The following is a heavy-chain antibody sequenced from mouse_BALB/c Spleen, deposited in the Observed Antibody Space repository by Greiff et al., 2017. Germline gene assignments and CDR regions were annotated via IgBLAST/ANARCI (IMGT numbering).Heavy chain of an antibody. CDR3: ARQGNNYYAMDY. CDR1: GFTFSSYT. Sequence: EVQVVESGGGLVQPGGSLKLSCAASGFTFSSYTMSWVRQTPEKRLEWVAYISNGGGSTYYPDTVKGRFTISRDNAKNTLYLQMSSLKSEDTAMYYCARQGNNYYAMDYWGQGTSVTVSS. J-gene: IGHJ4*01. V-gene: IGHV5-12-2*01. D-gene: IGHD6-1*01. CDR2: ISNGGGST.